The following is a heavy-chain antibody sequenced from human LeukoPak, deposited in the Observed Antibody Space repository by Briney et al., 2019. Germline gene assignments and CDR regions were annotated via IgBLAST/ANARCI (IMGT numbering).Heavy chain of an antibody. V-gene: IGHV3-43*02. CDR1: GFNVAAYA. Sequence: PGGSLRLYCAASGFNVAAYAMYWVRQLPGKSLEWVSLISGDSDNRYSAASVKGRFTISRDNSKNSLYLQMNSLTTEDTALYYCAIAYESGSFYRAFAYWGQGALVTVSS. D-gene: IGHD3-10*01. J-gene: IGHJ4*02. CDR2: ISGDSDNR. CDR3: AIAYESGSFYRAFAY.